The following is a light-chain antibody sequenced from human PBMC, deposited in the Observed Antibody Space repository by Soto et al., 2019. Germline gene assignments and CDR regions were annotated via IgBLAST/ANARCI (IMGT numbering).Light chain of an antibody. CDR1: QDISNY. CDR3: QQYDNLPLT. J-gene: IGKJ4*01. CDR2: DAS. Sequence: LMTQSPSSLSVSVGDRVTITCQASQDISNYLNWYQQKPGKAPKLLIYDASNLETGVPSRFSGSGSGTDLTFTISSLQPEDIATYYCQQYDNLPLTFGGGTKVEIK. V-gene: IGKV1-33*01.